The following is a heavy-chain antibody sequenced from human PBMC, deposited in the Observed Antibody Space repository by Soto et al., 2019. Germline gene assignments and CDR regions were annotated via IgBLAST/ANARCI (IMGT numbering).Heavy chain of an antibody. CDR2: SSSSSSYM. J-gene: IGHJ6*02. D-gene: IGHD5-12*01. CDR1: GFTFSSYS. CDR3: AGVVDHYDPYYSYGMDV. V-gene: IGHV3-21*01. Sequence: EVQLVESGGGLVKPVGSLRLSCAASGFTFSSYSMDWVRQSPGKGLEWVSSSSSSSSYMYYADSVKGRITISGDNANNSPDPQMNSLGAVDTAVYYCAGVVDHYDPYYSYGMDVWGPGTTVTVSS.